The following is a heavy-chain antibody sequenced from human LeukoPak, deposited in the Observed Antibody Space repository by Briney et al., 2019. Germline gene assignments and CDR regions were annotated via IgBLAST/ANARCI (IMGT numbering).Heavy chain of an antibody. Sequence: SEALSLTCTVAGGSISSYYWSWIRQPPGKGLEWSGYIYYSGSTNYNPSPRSRGTISVDTSKNQFSLNRSSLTASDTPVYYCAGSRGGVFHYWGQATLVTLSS. D-gene: IGHD2-15*01. CDR3: AGSRGGVFHY. J-gene: IGHJ4*02. CDR1: GGSISSYY. CDR2: IYYSGST. V-gene: IGHV4-59*08.